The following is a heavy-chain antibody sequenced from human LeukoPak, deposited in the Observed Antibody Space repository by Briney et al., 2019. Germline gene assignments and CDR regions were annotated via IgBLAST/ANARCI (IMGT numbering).Heavy chain of an antibody. CDR1: GCSISSGGYY. CDR2: IYYSGST. D-gene: IGHD3-3*01. J-gene: IGHJ5*02. CDR3: ARVGVVEWLSNNWFDP. V-gene: IGHV4-31*03. Sequence: SETLSLTCTVSGCSISSGGYYWSWIRQHPGKGLEWIGYIYYSGSTYYNPSLESRVTISVDTSKNQFSLKLRSVTAADTAVYYCARVGVVEWLSNNWFDPWGQGTLVTVSS.